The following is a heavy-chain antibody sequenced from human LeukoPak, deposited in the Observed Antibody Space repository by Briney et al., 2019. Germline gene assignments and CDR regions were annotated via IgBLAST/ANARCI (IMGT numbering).Heavy chain of an antibody. CDR3: ARGGRRYCSGGSCLEFTWFDP. D-gene: IGHD2-15*01. Sequence: GASVKVSCKASGYTFTGYYMHWVRQAPGQGLEWMGWINPNSGGTNYAQKFQGRVTMTRDTSISTAYMELSRLRSDDTAVYYCARGGRRYCSGGSCLEFTWFDPWGQGTLVTVSS. CDR1: GYTFTGYY. J-gene: IGHJ5*02. V-gene: IGHV1-2*02. CDR2: INPNSGGT.